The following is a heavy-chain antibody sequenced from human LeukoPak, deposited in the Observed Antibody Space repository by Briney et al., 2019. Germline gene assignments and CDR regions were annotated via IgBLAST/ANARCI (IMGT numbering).Heavy chain of an antibody. J-gene: IGHJ4*02. V-gene: IGHV3-53*01. CDR2: LYSGGTA. Sequence: GGSLRLSCVASGFIVSSNYINWVRQAPGKGLEWISILYSGGTAFYADSVKGRFTISRDNSKNTLYLQMNNLRADDTAMYYCARGRQCDYWGQGTLVIVSS. CDR3: ARGRQCDY. D-gene: IGHD4-11*01. CDR1: GFIVSSNY.